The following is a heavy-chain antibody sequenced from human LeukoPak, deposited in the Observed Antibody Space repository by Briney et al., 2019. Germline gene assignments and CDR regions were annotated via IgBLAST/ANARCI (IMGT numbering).Heavy chain of an antibody. CDR2: INHSGST. CDR3: AKDSDDYYGSGSEFDY. CDR1: GGSFSGYY. J-gene: IGHJ4*02. V-gene: IGHV4-34*01. D-gene: IGHD3-10*01. Sequence: PSETLSLTCAVYGGSFSGYYWSWIRQPPGKGLEWIGEINHSGSTNYNPSLKSRVTISVDTSKNQFSLKLSSVTAADTAVYYCAKDSDDYYGSGSEFDYWGQGTLVNGSS.